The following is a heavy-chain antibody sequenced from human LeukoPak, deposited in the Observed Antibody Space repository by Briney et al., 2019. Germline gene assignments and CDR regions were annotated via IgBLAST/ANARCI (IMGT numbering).Heavy chain of an antibody. J-gene: IGHJ4*02. CDR1: GGSISSYY. CDR2: IYTSGST. Sequence: PETLSLTCTVSGGSISSYYWSWIRQPPGKGLEWIGYIYTSGSTNYNPSLKSRVTISVDTSKNQFSLKLSSVTAADTAVYYCARRAQGYYFDYWGQGTLVTVSS. V-gene: IGHV4-4*09. CDR3: ARRAQGYYFDY.